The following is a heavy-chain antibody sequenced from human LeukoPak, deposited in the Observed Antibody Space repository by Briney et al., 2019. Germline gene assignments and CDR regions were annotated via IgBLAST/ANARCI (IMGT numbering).Heavy chain of an antibody. V-gene: IGHV3-66*01. CDR1: GFTVTSNY. CDR3: ARVFPPNWFDP. J-gene: IGHJ5*02. Sequence: PGGSLRLSCAASGFTVTSNYMSWVRQAPGKGLEWVSIIYSGGGAYYADSVKGRFTISRDKSRNTLFLQMNSLRAEDTAMYYCARVFPPNWFDPWGQGTLVTVSS. CDR2: IYSGGGA.